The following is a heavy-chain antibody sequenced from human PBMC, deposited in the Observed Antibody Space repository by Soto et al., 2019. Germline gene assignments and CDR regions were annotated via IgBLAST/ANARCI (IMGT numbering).Heavy chain of an antibody. J-gene: IGHJ4*02. D-gene: IGHD2-21*02. V-gene: IGHV4-39*01. CDR2: IFYSGTA. CDR1: GASIDSSAYY. Sequence: SETLSLTCTVSGASIDSSAYYWAWIRQPPGKGLEWIGSIFYSGTAYYNPSLAGRVTMSVDTSKNQFSLNLNSVTAADTAVYFWGRPGGDFLLPSDVWGTGTLVPVSS. CDR3: GRPGGDFLLPSDV.